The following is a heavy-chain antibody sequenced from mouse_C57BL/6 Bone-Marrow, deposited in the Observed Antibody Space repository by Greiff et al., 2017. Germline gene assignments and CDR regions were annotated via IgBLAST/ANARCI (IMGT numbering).Heavy chain of an antibody. V-gene: IGHV1-55*01. J-gene: IGHJ2*01. Sequence: QVQLQQPGAELVKPGASVKMSCKASGYTFTSYWITWVKQGPGQGLEWIGDIYPTSGRTNYNEKFKSKAILTVDTSSNPAYMQLSSLTSEDSAVFYCARSGPLGRSFDNWGQGTTLTVSS. CDR3: ARSGPLGRSFDN. CDR2: IYPTSGRT. D-gene: IGHD4-1*01. CDR1: GYTFTSYW.